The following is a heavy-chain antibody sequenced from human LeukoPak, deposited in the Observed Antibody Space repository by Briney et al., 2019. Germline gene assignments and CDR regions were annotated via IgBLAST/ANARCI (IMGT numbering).Heavy chain of an antibody. D-gene: IGHD2-2*01. Sequence: PGGSLRLSCAASGFIVSTNYMTWVRQAPGKGLEWVSAISGSGGSTYYADSVKGRFTISRDNSKNTLYLQMNSLRAEDTAVYYCAKVANYQKKNIVVVPAANRYKNDAFDIWGQGTMVTVSS. CDR1: GFIVSTNY. CDR2: ISGSGGST. J-gene: IGHJ3*02. CDR3: AKVANYQKKNIVVVPAANRYKNDAFDI. V-gene: IGHV3-23*01.